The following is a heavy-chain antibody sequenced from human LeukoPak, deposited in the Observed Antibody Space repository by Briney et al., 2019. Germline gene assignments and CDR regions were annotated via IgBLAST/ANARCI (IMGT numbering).Heavy chain of an antibody. J-gene: IGHJ4*02. CDR1: GFTFSSYA. CDR2: ISGSGGST. CDR3: AKESTVTTRSSYGY. D-gene: IGHD4-17*01. V-gene: IGHV3-23*01. Sequence: PGGSLRLSCAASGFTFSSYAMSWVRQAPGKGLEWVSAISGSGGSTYYAGSVKGRFTISRDNSKNTLYLQMNSLRAEDTAVYYCAKESTVTTRSSYGYWGQGTLVTVSS.